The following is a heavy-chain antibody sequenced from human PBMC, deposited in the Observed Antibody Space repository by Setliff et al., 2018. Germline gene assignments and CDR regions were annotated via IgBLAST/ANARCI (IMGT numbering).Heavy chain of an antibody. CDR1: GGSISSISYY. CDR2: VYYSGTA. CDR3: ARGGTYRYFDY. V-gene: IGHV4-61*05. Sequence: PSETLSLTCTVPGGSISSISYYWGWIRQPPGKGLEFIGYVYYSGTAKYDPSLKSRVAISVDTSKEQFSLKLSSVTAADTAVYFCARGGTYRYFDYWGQGAQVTVSS. J-gene: IGHJ4*02. D-gene: IGHD3-16*02.